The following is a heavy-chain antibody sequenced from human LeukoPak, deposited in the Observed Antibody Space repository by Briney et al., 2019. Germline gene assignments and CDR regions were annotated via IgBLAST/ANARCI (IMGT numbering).Heavy chain of an antibody. V-gene: IGHV4-31*03. Sequence: SSQTLSLTCTVSGGSISSGGYYWSWIRQHPGKGLEWIGYIYYSGSTHYNPSLKSRVTISVDTSKNQFSLKLSSVTAADTAVYYCARDYCSSTSCYSWWFDPWGQGTLVTVSS. CDR3: ARDYCSSTSCYSWWFDP. CDR1: GGSISSGGYY. J-gene: IGHJ5*02. CDR2: IYYSGST. D-gene: IGHD2-2*01.